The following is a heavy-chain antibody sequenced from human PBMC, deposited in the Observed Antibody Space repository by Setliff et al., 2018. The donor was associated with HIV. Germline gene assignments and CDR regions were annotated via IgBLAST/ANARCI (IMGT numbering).Heavy chain of an antibody. CDR1: GFTFSSYG. Sequence: SLRLSCAASGFTFSSYGMHWVRQAPGKGLEWVALIYFDGSKKYYADSVQGRFTISRDNSKKILYLQMNSLRVEDTAVYYCARDYRPSGYISGRYIDYWGQGTPVTVSS. CDR3: ARDYRPSGYISGRYIDY. J-gene: IGHJ4*02. CDR2: IYFDGSKK. V-gene: IGHV3-33*01. D-gene: IGHD6-25*01.